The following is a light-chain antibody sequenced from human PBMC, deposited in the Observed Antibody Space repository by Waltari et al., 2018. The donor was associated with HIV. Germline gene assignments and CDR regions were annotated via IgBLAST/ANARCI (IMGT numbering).Light chain of an antibody. CDR1: SSDVGNYNY. Sequence: QSALTQPASVSGSPGQSITISCTGTSSDVGNYNYVSWYQQHPGKAPKLMIYDVSNRPSGVSNRFSGSKSGSTASLTISGLQPEDEADYCCCSYASTTDTYVVFGGGTKLTVL. CDR3: CSYASTTDTYVV. J-gene: IGLJ2*01. CDR2: DVS. V-gene: IGLV2-14*03.